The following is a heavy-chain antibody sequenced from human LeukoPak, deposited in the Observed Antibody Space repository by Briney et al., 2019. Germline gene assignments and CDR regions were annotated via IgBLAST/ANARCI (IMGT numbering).Heavy chain of an antibody. Sequence: GGSLRLSCAASALTFSDYSMNWVRQAPGKGLEWISYISSNGSTIYYAASVKGRFTISRDNAKNSLYLQMNSLRAEDTAVYYCARVSRGFDYWGQGTLVTVSS. V-gene: IGHV3-48*04. CDR3: ARVSRGFDY. J-gene: IGHJ4*02. CDR2: ISSNGSTI. D-gene: IGHD3-3*02. CDR1: ALTFSDYS.